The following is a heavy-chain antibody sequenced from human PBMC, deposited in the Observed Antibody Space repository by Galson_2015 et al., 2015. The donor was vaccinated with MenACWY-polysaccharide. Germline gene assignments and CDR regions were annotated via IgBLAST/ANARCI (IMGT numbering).Heavy chain of an antibody. J-gene: IGHJ6*03. V-gene: IGHV3-30*18. CDR1: GFSVSHFG. CDR2: ISYGGDSQ. Sequence: SLRLSCAASGFSVSHFGMHWVRQAPGKGLEWVAVISYGGDSQYYGDSVRGRFTISTDTSNNTLYLQMTSLTTEDTAVYYCAKVMTYLYQYIDVWGQGTMVIVSS. D-gene: IGHD2-2*01. CDR3: AKVMTYLYQYIDV.